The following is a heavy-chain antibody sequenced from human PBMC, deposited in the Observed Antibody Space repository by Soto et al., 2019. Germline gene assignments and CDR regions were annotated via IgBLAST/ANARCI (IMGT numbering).Heavy chain of an antibody. D-gene: IGHD3-22*01. V-gene: IGHV1-18*01. CDR2: ISAYNGNT. J-gene: IGHJ6*02. CDR1: GYTFTSYG. CDR3: ARDVFTYYYDSSGYYYGADYYYYYGMDV. Sequence: ASVKVSCKASGYTFTSYGISWVRQAPGQGLEWMGWISAYNGNTNYAQKLQGRVTMTTDTSTSTAYMELRSLRSDDTAVYYCARDVFTYYYDSSGYYYGADYYYYYGMDVWGQGTTVTVSS.